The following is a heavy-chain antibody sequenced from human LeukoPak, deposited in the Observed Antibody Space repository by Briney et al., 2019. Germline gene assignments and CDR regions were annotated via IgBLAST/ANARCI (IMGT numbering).Heavy chain of an antibody. J-gene: IGHJ6*02. V-gene: IGHV1-18*01. CDR1: GYTFISYG. CDR3: ARVWGSGWPLYYYYYGMDV. CDR2: ISAYNDST. Sequence: ASVKVSCKASGYTFISYGISWVRQAPGQGLEWMGWISAYNDSTNYAQKLQGRVTMTTDTSTSTAYMELRSLRSDDTAVYYCARVWGSGWPLYYYYYGMDVWGQGTTVTVSS. D-gene: IGHD6-19*01.